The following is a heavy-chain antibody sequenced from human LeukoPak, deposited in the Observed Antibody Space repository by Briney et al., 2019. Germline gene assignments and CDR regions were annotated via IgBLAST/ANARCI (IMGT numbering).Heavy chain of an antibody. CDR3: ARDQYIAGRPDY. Sequence: ASVKVSCKASGYIFPDYGISWVRQAPGQGLEWVRWISGYNGHTNYAQKFQGRVTMTTDTSTSTVYMELRTLRSDDTAVYYCARDQYIAGRPDYWGQGTLVTVSS. CDR2: ISGYNGHT. J-gene: IGHJ4*02. V-gene: IGHV1-18*01. CDR1: GYIFPDYG. D-gene: IGHD6-6*01.